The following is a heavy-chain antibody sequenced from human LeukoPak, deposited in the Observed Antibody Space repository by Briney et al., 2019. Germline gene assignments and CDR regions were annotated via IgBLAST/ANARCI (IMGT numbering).Heavy chain of an antibody. Sequence: SETLSLTCGVYGGSFNTYYWSWLRQPPGKGLEWIGEINHNGRTNYNPSLKSRVTISVDSSMNQLSLKVTSVTAADTAVYYCARWTPRTEMKGLNYYYGKDVWGKGRTVTVSS. CDR3: ARWTPRTEMKGLNYYYGKDV. CDR2: INHNGRT. J-gene: IGHJ6*04. D-gene: IGHD3/OR15-3a*01. V-gene: IGHV4-34*01. CDR1: GGSFNTYY.